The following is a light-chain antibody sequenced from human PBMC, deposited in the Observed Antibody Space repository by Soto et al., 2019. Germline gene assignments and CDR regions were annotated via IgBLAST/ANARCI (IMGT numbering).Light chain of an antibody. V-gene: IGKV3-20*01. J-gene: IGKJ5*01. CDR3: QQYGSSPAIT. Sequence: EIVYTQSPGTLALSPRERATPSCRGRQSVSSSYLAWYQQKPGQAPRLLTYGASSRATGIPDRFSGSGSGTDFTLTISRLEPEDFAVYYCQQYGSSPAITFGQGTRLEIK. CDR1: QSVSSSY. CDR2: GAS.